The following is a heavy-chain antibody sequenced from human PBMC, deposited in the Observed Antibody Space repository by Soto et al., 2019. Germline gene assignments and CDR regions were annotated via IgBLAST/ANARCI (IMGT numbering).Heavy chain of an antibody. V-gene: IGHV4-59*08. CDR2: IYYSGST. CDR3: ARQNGGSQYYYHYYYMDV. Sequence: SETLSLTCTVSGGSISSYYWSWIRQPPGKGLEWIGYIYYSGSTNYNPSLKSRVTISVDTSKNQFSLKLSSVTAADTAVYYCARQNGGSQYYYHYYYMDVWGKGTTVTVSS. CDR1: GGSISSYY. J-gene: IGHJ6*03.